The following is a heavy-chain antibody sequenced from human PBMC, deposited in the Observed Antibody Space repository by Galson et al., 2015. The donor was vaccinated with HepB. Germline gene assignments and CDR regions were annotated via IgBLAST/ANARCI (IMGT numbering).Heavy chain of an antibody. Sequence: SLRLSCAASGFTFSCCGMTWVRQAPGKGLEWVSGLSATGGATYYADSVKGRFTISRDDSKNTVFLQMNSLRAEDTAVYYCASRRAAGAPGDWIFYLWGRGTLVTVSS. CDR3: ASRRAAGAPGDWIFYL. J-gene: IGHJ2*01. D-gene: IGHD6-13*01. CDR1: GFTFSCCG. V-gene: IGHV3-23*01. CDR2: LSATGGAT.